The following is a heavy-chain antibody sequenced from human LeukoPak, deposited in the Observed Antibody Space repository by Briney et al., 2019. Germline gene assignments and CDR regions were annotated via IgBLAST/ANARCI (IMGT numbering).Heavy chain of an antibody. D-gene: IGHD1-26*01. V-gene: IGHV3-20*01. J-gene: IGHJ3*02. CDR3: ARTRIVGATDDAFDI. CDR2: INWNGGIT. Sequence: WLRQPPGRGLEWVSGINWNGGITGYAGSVKGRFTISRDNATNSLYLQMNSLRAEDTALYHCARTRIVGATDDAFDIWGQGTMVTVSS.